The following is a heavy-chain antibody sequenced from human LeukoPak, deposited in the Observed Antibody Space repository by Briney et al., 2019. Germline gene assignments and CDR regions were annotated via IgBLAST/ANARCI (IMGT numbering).Heavy chain of an antibody. V-gene: IGHV3-30*02. CDR2: IRYDGSNK. CDR1: GFTFSSYG. CDR3: AKEANYDILFYNWFDP. D-gene: IGHD3-9*01. J-gene: IGHJ5*02. Sequence: GGSLRLSCAASGFTFSSYGMHWVRQAPGKGLEWVAFIRYDGSNKYYADSVKGRFTISRDNSKNTLYLQMNSLRAEDTAVYYCAKEANYDILFYNWFDPWGQGTLVTVSS.